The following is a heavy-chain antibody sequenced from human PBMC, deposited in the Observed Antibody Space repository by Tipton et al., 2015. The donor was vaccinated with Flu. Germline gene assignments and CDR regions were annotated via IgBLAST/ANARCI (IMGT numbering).Heavy chain of an antibody. CDR3: ARGSGSGTYVIFDY. CDR2: IYTSGSA. CDR1: GGSLSSFY. J-gene: IGHJ4*02. Sequence: TLSLTCTVSGGSLSSFYWSWIRQPVGMGLEWIGRIYTSGSAKYNPSLKSRVTMSVDTSKQQFSLKLTSVTAADTAGYYCARGSGSGTYVIFDYWGPGTLVTVSS. D-gene: IGHD3-10*01. V-gene: IGHV4-4*07.